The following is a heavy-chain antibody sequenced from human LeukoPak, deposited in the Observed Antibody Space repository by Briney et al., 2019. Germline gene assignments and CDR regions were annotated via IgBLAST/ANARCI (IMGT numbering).Heavy chain of an antibody. Sequence: PGWSLRLYCAAAGFSFRNYAMSLVGQAPGTGLARVSSISGTGGTTYSADSVKGRFTISRDNSKNTVSLQMNSVRAEDTAVYYCAKEGYSYPLNYFDSWGQGNLVTVSS. V-gene: IGHV3-23*01. CDR2: ISGTGGTT. CDR1: GFSFRNYA. D-gene: IGHD5-12*01. CDR3: AKEGYSYPLNYFDS. J-gene: IGHJ4*02.